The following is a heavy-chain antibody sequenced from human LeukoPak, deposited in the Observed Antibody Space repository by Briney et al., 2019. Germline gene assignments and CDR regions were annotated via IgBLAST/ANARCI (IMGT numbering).Heavy chain of an antibody. Sequence: GGSPRLSCAASGFTFSNYWMSWVRQAPGKGLEWVANIKQDGSEKYYVDSVKGRFTISRDNAKNSLYLQMNSLRAEDTALYYCAREDQPRGTFDYWGQGILVTVSS. CDR3: AREDQPRGTFDY. J-gene: IGHJ4*02. CDR1: GFTFSNYW. D-gene: IGHD2-15*01. V-gene: IGHV3-7*05. CDR2: IKQDGSEK.